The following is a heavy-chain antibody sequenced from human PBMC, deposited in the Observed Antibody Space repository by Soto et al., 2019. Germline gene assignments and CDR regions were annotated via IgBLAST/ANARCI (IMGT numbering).Heavy chain of an antibody. D-gene: IGHD5-12*01. CDR2: IKGDLITT. J-gene: IGHJ6*03. V-gene: IGHV3-74*01. CDR3: ARGGRGLYFMDV. CDR1: GFTVSDYW. Sequence: EVQVVESGGGLDQPGGTLSLAGAAAGFTVSDYWMHWVRQAPGKGVVWVSRIKGDLITTNYAVTVKGRFTISRDNARNTVSLQIDSLRAQDTAVYYGARGGRGLYFMDVWGKGTTVTVSS.